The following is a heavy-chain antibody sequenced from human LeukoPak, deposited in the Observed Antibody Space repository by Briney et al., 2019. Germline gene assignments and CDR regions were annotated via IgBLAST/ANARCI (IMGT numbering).Heavy chain of an antibody. V-gene: IGHV3-30*18. CDR1: GFTFSSYG. CDR2: ISYDGSNK. J-gene: IGHJ5*02. CDR3: AKPAVLRYFDWLLYPSWFDP. Sequence: GGSLGLSCAASGFTFSSYGMHWVRQAPGKGLEWVAVISYDGSNKYYADSVKGRFTISRDNSKNTLYLQMNSLRAEDTAVYYCAKPAVLRYFDWLLYPSWFDPWGQGTLVTVSS. D-gene: IGHD3-9*01.